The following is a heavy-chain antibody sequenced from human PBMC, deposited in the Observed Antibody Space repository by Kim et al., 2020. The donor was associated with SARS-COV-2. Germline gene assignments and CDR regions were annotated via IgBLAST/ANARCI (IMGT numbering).Heavy chain of an antibody. CDR2: T. D-gene: IGHD5-18*01. CDR3: ARRLGQAMADY. V-gene: IGHV5-51*01. Sequence: TRYSPSFQGQVTISADKSISTAYLQWSSLKASDTAMYYCARRLGQAMADYWGQGTLVTVSS. J-gene: IGHJ4*02.